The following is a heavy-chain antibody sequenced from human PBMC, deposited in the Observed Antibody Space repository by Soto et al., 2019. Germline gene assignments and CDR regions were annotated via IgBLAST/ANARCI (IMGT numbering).Heavy chain of an antibody. CDR2: ISYDGSNR. D-gene: IGHD3-9*01. CDR1: GFTFSSYA. CDR3: ARDPTYYDILTGYYNYYYGMDV. J-gene: IGHJ6*02. V-gene: IGHV3-30-3*01. Sequence: GGSLRLSCAASGFTFSSYAMHWVRQAPGKGLEWVAVISYDGSNRYYADSVKGRFTISRDNSKNTLYLQMNSLRAEDTAVYYCARDPTYYDILTGYYNYYYGMDVWGQGTTVTVSS.